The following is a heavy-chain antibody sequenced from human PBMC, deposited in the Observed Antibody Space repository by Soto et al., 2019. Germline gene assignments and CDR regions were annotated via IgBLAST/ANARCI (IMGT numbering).Heavy chain of an antibody. CDR3: TRVALGYDYADV. D-gene: IGHD4-17*01. V-gene: IGHV1-46*02. J-gene: IGHJ6*02. CDR2: INPSGDGT. CDR1: GYTFNAFY. Sequence: XSVKNSCKAFGYTFNAFYMNWVRQAPGQGLEWMGVINPSGDGTSYAQKFQGRVTMTRDTSTSTVYMELSSLRSEDTAVYYCTRVALGYDYADVWGQGTTVTVSS.